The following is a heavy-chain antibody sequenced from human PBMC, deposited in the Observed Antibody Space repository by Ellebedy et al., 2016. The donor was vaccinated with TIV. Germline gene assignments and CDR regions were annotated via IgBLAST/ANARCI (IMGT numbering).Heavy chain of an antibody. CDR2: IYFNGVT. CDR3: VRDRDYGDYSLAY. D-gene: IGHD4-17*01. Sequence: MPSETLSLTCSVSSGSISTFYWSWIRQPPGKGLEWIGYIYFNGVTNYNPSLKRRVTISLDTAKNQFSLQLNSVTTADTAVYYCVRDRDYGDYSLAYWGQGTLVTVSS. J-gene: IGHJ4*02. CDR1: SGSISTFY. V-gene: IGHV4-59*01.